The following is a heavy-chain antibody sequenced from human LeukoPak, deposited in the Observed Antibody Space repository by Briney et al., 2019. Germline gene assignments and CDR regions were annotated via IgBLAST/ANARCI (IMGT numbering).Heavy chain of an antibody. CDR3: ARVSAIAARRFDY. CDR1: GGSISSGGYS. J-gene: IGHJ4*02. Sequence: ETLSLTCAVSGGSISSGGYSWSWIRQPPGKGLEWIGEINHSGSTNYNPSLKSRVTISVDTSKNQFSLKLSSVTAADTAVYYCARVSAIAARRFDYWGQGTLVTVSS. D-gene: IGHD6-6*01. V-gene: IGHV4-34*01. CDR2: INHSGST.